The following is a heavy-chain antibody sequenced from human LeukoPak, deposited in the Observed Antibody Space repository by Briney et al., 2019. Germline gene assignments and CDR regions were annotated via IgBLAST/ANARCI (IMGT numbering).Heavy chain of an antibody. CDR2: IYYSGST. CDR1: GGSISSYY. V-gene: IGHV4-59*01. CDR3: AREAHYYDSSVIDY. J-gene: IGHJ4*02. D-gene: IGHD3-22*01. Sequence: PSETPSLTCTGSGGSISSYYWSWIRQPPGKGLEWIGYIYYSGSTNYNPSLKSRVTISVDTSKNQFSLKLSSVTAADTAVYYCAREAHYYDSSVIDYWGQGTLVTVSS.